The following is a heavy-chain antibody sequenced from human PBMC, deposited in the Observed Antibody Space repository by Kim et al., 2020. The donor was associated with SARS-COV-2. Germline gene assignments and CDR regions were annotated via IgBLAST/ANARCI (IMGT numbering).Heavy chain of an antibody. V-gene: IGHV4-31*03. D-gene: IGHD1-1*01. J-gene: IGHJ6*01. CDR3: ARGPSRFNWNYG. CDR2: IFYSGSI. Sequence: SETLSLTCTVSGGSVSSSDHYWTWIRQHSGRGLEWIGYIFYSGSIFYNPSLKSRITLSLDTSKNQFSLKLTSMTAADTAAYFGARGPSRFNWNYG. CDR1: GGSVSSSDHY.